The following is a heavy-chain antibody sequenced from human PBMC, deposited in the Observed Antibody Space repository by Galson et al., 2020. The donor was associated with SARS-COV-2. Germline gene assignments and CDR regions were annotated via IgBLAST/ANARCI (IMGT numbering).Heavy chain of an antibody. D-gene: IGHD3-22*01. J-gene: IGHJ6*03. CDR2: INHSGST. CDR1: GASFSGYY. V-gene: IGHV4-34*01. CDR3: ARVETDYYDSSVFLYYYYRDV. Sequence: SETLSLTCAVYGASFSGYYWSWIRQPPGKGLEWIGEINHSGSTNYNPSLKRRVTISVDTSKNQFSLKLSSVTAADTAVYYCARVETDYYDSSVFLYYYYRDVWGKGTTVTFSS.